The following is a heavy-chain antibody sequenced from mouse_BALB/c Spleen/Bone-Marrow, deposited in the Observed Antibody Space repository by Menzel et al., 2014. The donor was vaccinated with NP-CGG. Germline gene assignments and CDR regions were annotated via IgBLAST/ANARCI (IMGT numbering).Heavy chain of an antibody. Sequence: QVQLKESGAELVRPGTSVKVSCKASGHAFXNYLLEWVKQRPGQGLEWIGVVNPGSGGTKYNEKFKGKATLTVDKSSSTAYMQLSSLTSDDSAVYFCARRNRDYYAMDYWGQGTSVTVSS. CDR3: ARRNRDYYAMDY. J-gene: IGHJ4*01. V-gene: IGHV1-54*01. CDR2: VNPGSGGT. CDR1: GHAFXNYL.